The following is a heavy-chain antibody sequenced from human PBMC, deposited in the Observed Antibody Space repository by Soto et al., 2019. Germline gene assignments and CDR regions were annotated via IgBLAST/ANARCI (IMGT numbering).Heavy chain of an antibody. CDR1: GLSLRTSGMS. D-gene: IGHD3-3*01. V-gene: IGHV2-70*01. J-gene: IGHJ6*02. CDR3: ARIVRDFWSGYYTRNYFYFGMDV. CDR2: IHRDDDK. Sequence: ESGPTLVNPTQTLSLTCPLSGLSLRTSGMSVSWIRQPPEKALEWVALIHRDDDKYYSKSLKTRHTISHDTSKNQEVLTITNMDPVDTATYYCARIVRDFWSGYYTRNYFYFGMDVWGQGTTVTVSS.